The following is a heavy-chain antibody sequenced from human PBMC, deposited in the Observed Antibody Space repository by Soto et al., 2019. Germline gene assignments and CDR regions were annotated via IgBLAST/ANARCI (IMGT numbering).Heavy chain of an antibody. V-gene: IGHV4-61*08. CDR2: IYYSGSN. CDR1: GGSVSTGVHY. D-gene: IGHD6-13*01. J-gene: IGHJ2*01. CDR3: ARGYYTSWYWFDR. Sequence: QVQLQESGPGLVKPSETLSLTCTVSVSGGSVSTGVHYWSWIRQPPGKGLEWIGYIYYSGSNNYNPSLKSRVTISVDTSKIQCSLKLNSVTAADTAFYYCARGYYTSWYWFDRCSRGTLVTVSP.